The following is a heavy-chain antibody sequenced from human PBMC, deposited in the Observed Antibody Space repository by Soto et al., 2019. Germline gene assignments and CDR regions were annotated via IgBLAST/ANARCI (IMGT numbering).Heavy chain of an antibody. D-gene: IGHD2-15*01. CDR3: ATDPGRGSADYYFDY. V-gene: IGHV3-30*03. CDR1: GFTFSAYY. Sequence: AESLTLSCAASGFTFSAYYMHWVRQAPGKGLERVGVISNDGNNKYHADSVKGRFTISRDNSKNTLYLQMNSRRAEDTAVYYCATDPGRGSADYYFDYWGRGTRVTVSA. CDR2: ISNDGNNK. J-gene: IGHJ4*02.